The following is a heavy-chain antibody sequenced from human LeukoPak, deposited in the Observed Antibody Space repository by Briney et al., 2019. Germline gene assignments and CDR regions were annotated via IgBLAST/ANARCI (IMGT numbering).Heavy chain of an antibody. CDR1: GGSISSYY. CDR2: IHYSGST. V-gene: IGHV4-59*01. D-gene: IGHD6-13*01. CDR3: ARDAYSSSHLDY. Sequence: SETLSVTCTVSGGSISSYYWSWIRQPRGKGLEWIGYIHYSGSTSYNPSLKSRVTISVDTSKNQFSLKLSSVTAADTAVYYCARDAYSSSHLDYWGQGTLVTVSS. J-gene: IGHJ4*02.